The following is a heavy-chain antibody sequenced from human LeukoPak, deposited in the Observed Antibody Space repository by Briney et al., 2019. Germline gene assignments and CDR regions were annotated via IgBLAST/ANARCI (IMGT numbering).Heavy chain of an antibody. CDR2: ISCYNGDT. CDR3: ARDNPYYYLY. V-gene: IGHV1-18*01. CDR1: GYTFRNYG. D-gene: IGHD3-22*01. Sequence: ASVKVSCKTSGYTFRNYGISWVRQAPGQGLEWMGWISCYNGDTKYTQKLQGRVTMTTDASTSTAYMELRSLRSDDTAVYYCARDNPYYYLYWGLGTLVTVSS. J-gene: IGHJ4*02.